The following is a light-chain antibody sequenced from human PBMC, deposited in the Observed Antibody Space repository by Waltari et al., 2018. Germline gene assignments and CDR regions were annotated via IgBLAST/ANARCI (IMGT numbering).Light chain of an antibody. V-gene: IGKV3-20*01. CDR2: GSS. CDR3: QQFGSSPRGT. Sequence: IVLMQSPGTLSLSPGDTGTPSCRASQSLSSSDLAWYQQRPGQAPRLLIYGSSNRATGIPDRFSGSGSGTHFTLIISGLEPEDSAVYYCQQFGSSPRGTFGQGTKLEIK. J-gene: IGKJ2*01. CDR1: QSLSSSD.